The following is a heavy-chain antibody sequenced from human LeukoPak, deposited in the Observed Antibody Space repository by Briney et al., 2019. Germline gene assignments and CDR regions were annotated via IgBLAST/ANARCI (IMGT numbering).Heavy chain of an antibody. Sequence: SSETLSLTCAVYGGSFSGYYWSWIRQPPGKGLEWIGEINHSGSTNYNPSLKSRVTISVDTSKNQFSLKLSSVTAADTAVYYCARDVGQQLIDYWGQGTLVTVSS. CDR3: ARDVGQQLIDY. V-gene: IGHV4-34*01. D-gene: IGHD6-13*01. CDR2: INHSGST. J-gene: IGHJ4*02. CDR1: GGSFSGYY.